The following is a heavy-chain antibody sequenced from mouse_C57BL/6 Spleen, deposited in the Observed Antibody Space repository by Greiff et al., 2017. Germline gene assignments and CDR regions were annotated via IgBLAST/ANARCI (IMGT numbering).Heavy chain of an antibody. Sequence: QVQLKESGAQLVRPGASVKMSCKASGYTFTSYNMHWVKQTPRQGLEWIGAIYPGNGDTSYNQKFKGKATLTVDKSSSTAYMQLSSLTSEDSAVYFCAKDYGSSSYYAMDYWGQGTSVTVSS. CDR1: GYTFTSYN. CDR3: AKDYGSSSYYAMDY. J-gene: IGHJ4*01. D-gene: IGHD1-1*01. CDR2: IYPGNGDT. V-gene: IGHV1-12*01.